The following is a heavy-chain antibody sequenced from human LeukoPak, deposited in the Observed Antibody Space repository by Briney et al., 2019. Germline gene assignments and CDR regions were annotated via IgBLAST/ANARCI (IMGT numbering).Heavy chain of an antibody. J-gene: IGHJ3*02. CDR3: ARQQSWDAFDI. V-gene: IGHV4-39*01. CDR2: IYYSGST. CDR1: GGSISSSSYY. Sequence: PSETLSLTCTVSGGSISSSSYYWGWIRQPPGKGPEWIGSIYYSGSTYYNPSLKSRVTISVDTSKNQFSLKLSSVTAADTAVYYYARQQSWDAFDIWGQGTMVTVSS.